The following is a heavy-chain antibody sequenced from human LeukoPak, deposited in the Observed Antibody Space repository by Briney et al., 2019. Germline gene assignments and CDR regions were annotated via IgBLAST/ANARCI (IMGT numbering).Heavy chain of an antibody. CDR3: ARGEDTAMTHYGIDV. CDR1: GGSISSSSYY. Sequence: SETLSLTCAVSGGSISSSSYYWGWIRQPPGKGLEWIGSIYYSGSTYYNPSLESRVTISVDTPKNQFSLKLSSVTAADTAVYYCARGEDTAMTHYGIDVWGQGTTVTVSS. V-gene: IGHV4-39*07. CDR2: IYYSGST. J-gene: IGHJ6*02. D-gene: IGHD5-18*01.